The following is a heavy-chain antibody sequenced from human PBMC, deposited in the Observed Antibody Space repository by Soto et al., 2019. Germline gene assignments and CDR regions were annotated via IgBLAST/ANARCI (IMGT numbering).Heavy chain of an antibody. CDR2: IYYSGST. Sequence: PSETLSLTCTVSGGSISSSSYYWGWIRQPPGKGLEWIGSIYYSGSTYYNPSLKSRVTISVDTSKNQFSLKLSSVTAADTAVYYCARHTYNWNVNYGMDVWGQGTTVTVSS. CDR1: GGSISSSSYY. V-gene: IGHV4-39*01. CDR3: ARHTYNWNVNYGMDV. D-gene: IGHD1-1*01. J-gene: IGHJ6*02.